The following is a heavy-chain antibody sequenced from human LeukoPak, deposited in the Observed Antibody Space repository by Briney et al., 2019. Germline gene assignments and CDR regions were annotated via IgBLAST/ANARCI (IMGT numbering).Heavy chain of an antibody. CDR2: IYHSGST. Sequence: SETLSLTCTVSGGSISSGNYYWSWIRQSSGKGLEWIGYIYHSGSTYYNPSLKSRVTISVDRSKNQFSLNLNSVTAADTAVYYCARPRSSLLTVTTVREDAFDIWGQGTMVTVSS. V-gene: IGHV4-30-2*06. CDR1: GGSISSGNYY. J-gene: IGHJ3*02. D-gene: IGHD4-11*01. CDR3: ARPRSSLLTVTTVREDAFDI.